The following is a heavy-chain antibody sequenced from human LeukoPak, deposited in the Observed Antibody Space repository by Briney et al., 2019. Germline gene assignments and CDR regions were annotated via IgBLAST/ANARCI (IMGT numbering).Heavy chain of an antibody. CDR2: ISYDGSNK. J-gene: IGHJ4*02. CDR3: AKDSQYSGYH. D-gene: IGHD5-12*01. CDR1: GFTFSSYA. V-gene: IGHV3-30*18. Sequence: GGSLRLSCAASGFTFSSYAMSWVRQAPGKGLEWVAVISYDGSNKYYADSVKGRFTISRDNSKNTLYLQMNSLRAEDTAVYYCAKDSQYSGYHWGQGTLVTVSS.